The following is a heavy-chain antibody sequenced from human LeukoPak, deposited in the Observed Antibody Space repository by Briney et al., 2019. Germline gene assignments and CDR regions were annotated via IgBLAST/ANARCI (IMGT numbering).Heavy chain of an antibody. Sequence: GGSLSLSCAASGFTFSSYWMHWVRQAPGKGLVWVSRINSDGSSTSYADSVKGRFTISRDNAKDTLYLQMNSLRAEDTAVYYCAREYYYGSGTTPYYYGMDVWGQGTTVTVSS. D-gene: IGHD3-10*01. J-gene: IGHJ6*02. CDR1: GFTFSSYW. V-gene: IGHV3-74*01. CDR3: AREYYYGSGTTPYYYGMDV. CDR2: INSDGSST.